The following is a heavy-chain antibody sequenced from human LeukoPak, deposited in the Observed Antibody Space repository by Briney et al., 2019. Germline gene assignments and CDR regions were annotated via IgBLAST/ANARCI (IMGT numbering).Heavy chain of an antibody. CDR1: GYTFTTYY. D-gene: IGHD3-3*01. CDR2: INPSVGST. J-gene: IGHJ4*02. V-gene: IGHV1-46*01. CDR3: VRGGYDFSSGYYPSR. Sequence: ASVKVSCKASGYTFTTYYMNWARQAPGQGFEWMGIINPSVGSTSYAQKFQGRVTMTRDTSTSTVYMELSSLRSEDTAVYYCVRGGYDFSSGYYPSRWGQGTLVTVSS.